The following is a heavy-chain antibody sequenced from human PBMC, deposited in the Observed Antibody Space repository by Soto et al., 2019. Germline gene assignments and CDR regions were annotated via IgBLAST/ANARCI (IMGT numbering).Heavy chain of an antibody. CDR2: INPNSGGT. CDR3: ARVLIAVAGTWDDY. V-gene: IGHV1-2*02. Sequence: GASVKVSCEXSGYTFTGYYMHWVRQAPGQGLEWMGWINPNSGGTNYAQKFQGRVTMTRDTSISTAYMELSRLRSDDTAVYYCARVLIAVAGTWDDYWGQGTLVTVSS. J-gene: IGHJ4*02. CDR1: GYTFTGYY. D-gene: IGHD6-19*01.